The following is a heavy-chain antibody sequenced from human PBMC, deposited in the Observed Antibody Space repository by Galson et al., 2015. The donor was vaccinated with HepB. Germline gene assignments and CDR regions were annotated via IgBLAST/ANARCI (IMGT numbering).Heavy chain of an antibody. D-gene: IGHD6-19*01. V-gene: IGHV3-48*02. Sequence: SLRLSCAASGFPFNSYSMNWVRQAPGRGLEWISFISATSNTIYYADSVKGRFTISRDNAENSVFLQMNSLRDEDTAVYYCARDRTYCSSGICYDVFDIWGQGTMVTVSS. J-gene: IGHJ3*02. CDR2: ISATSNTI. CDR1: GFPFNSYS. CDR3: ARDRTYCSSGICYDVFDI.